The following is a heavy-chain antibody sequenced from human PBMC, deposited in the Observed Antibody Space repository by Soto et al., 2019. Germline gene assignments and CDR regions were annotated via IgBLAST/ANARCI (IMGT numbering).Heavy chain of an antibody. V-gene: IGHV3-48*01. CDR2: ISSTSSTI. D-gene: IGHD3-10*01. Sequence: EVQVVESGGGLVQPGGSLRISCAASGFTFSIYSMNWVRQAPGKGLEWISYISSTSSTIYYADSVKGRFTISRDNAKNSLYLQTNSLRAADTAVYYCATYYGSGSYFPDHYYYGMDVWGQGTTVTVSS. J-gene: IGHJ6*02. CDR1: GFTFSIYS. CDR3: ATYYGSGSYFPDHYYYGMDV.